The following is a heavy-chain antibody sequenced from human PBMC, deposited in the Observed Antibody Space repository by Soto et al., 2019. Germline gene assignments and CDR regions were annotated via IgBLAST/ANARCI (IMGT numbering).Heavy chain of an antibody. J-gene: IGHJ4*02. D-gene: IGHD6-19*01. CDR3: ARVAVAGTRVDY. CDR1: GGSISSGGYS. Sequence: SETLSLTCAVSGGSISSGGYSWSCIRQPPGKGLEWIGYIYHSGSAYYNPSLKSRVTISVDKSKNQFSLKLSSVTAADTAVYYCARVAVAGTRVDYWGQGTLVTVSS. CDR2: IYHSGSA. V-gene: IGHV4-30-2*01.